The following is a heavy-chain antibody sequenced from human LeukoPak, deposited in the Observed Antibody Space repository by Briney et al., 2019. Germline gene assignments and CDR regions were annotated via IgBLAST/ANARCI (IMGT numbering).Heavy chain of an antibody. CDR3: AKDMIVVVITAHDAFDI. V-gene: IGHV3-23*01. D-gene: IGHD3-22*01. Sequence: GGSLRLYCAASGFTFSSYAMSWVRQAPGKGLEWVSAISGSGGSTYYADSVKGRFTISRDNSKNTLYLQMNSLRAEDTAVYYCAKDMIVVVITAHDAFDIWGQGTMVTVSS. CDR2: ISGSGGST. J-gene: IGHJ3*02. CDR1: GFTFSSYA.